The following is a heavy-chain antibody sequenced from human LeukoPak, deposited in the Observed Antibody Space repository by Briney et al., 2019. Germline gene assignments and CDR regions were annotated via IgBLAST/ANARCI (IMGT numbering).Heavy chain of an antibody. Sequence: GGSLRLSCAASGFTFSSYAMSWVRQAPGKGLEWVSAISGSGGSTYYADSVKGRFTISRDNSKNTLYLQMNSLRAEDTAVYYCAKGRADYGSGSYYDYWGQGTLVTVSS. CDR3: AKGRADYGSGSYYDY. V-gene: IGHV3-23*01. CDR2: ISGSGGST. J-gene: IGHJ4*02. CDR1: GFTFSSYA. D-gene: IGHD3-10*01.